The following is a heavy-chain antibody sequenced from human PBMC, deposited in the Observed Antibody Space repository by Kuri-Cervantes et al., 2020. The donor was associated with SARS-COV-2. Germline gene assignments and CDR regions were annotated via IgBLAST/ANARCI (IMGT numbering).Heavy chain of an antibody. CDR1: GGSFSGYY. CDR3: ARVLNSGSYPYRGNWFDP. V-gene: IGHV4-34*01. CDR2: INHSGST. J-gene: IGHJ5*02. D-gene: IGHD3-10*01. Sequence: SETLSLTCAVYGGSFSGYYWSWIRQSPGKGLEWIGEINHSGSTNYNPSLKSRVTISVDTSKNQFSLKLSSVTAADTAVYYCARVLNSGSYPYRGNWFDPWGQGTLVTVSS.